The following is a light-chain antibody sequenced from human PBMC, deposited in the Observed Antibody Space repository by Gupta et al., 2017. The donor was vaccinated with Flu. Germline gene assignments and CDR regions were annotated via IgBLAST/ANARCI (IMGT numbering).Light chain of an antibody. CDR1: SSSIGSAT. J-gene: IGLJ2*01. CDR3: ATWIDALGGPV. Sequence: VSLPGSGGSSSIGSATVDWYQQVPGLAPRLLIFANKQRPAGVPGRFSGSKSGTSASLTISGLQPEDEGDYYCATWIDALGGPVFGGGTKLVVL. CDR2: ANK. V-gene: IGLV1-44*01.